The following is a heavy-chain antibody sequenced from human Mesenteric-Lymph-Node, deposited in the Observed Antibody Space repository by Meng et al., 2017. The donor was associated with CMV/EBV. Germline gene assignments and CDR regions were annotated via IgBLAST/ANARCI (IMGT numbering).Heavy chain of an antibody. D-gene: IGHD6-13*01. J-gene: IGHJ6*02. CDR3: ATGAAAGTVYYYHYDMDV. CDR2: ISSSGITI. V-gene: IGHV3-11*04. CDR1: GFTFSDYY. Sequence: GESLKISCAASGFTFSDYYMSWIRQAPGKGLEWVSYISSSGITIYYADSVKGRFTISRDNAKNSLYLQMNSLRAEDTAVYYCATGAAAGTVYYYHYDMDVWGQGTTVTVSS.